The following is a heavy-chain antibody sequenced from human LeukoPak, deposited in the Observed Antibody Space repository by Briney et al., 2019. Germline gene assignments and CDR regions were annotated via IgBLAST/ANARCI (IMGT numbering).Heavy chain of an antibody. V-gene: IGHV3-30*18. CDR2: TSYDGSNR. CDR1: GFTFSSYG. CDR3: AKDHPSSGWYRQYFQH. J-gene: IGHJ1*01. Sequence: PGRSLRLSCAASGFTFSSYGMHWVRQAPGKGLEWVAATSYDGSNRHYADSVKGRFTISRDNSKNTLYLQMNSLRAEDTAVYYCAKDHPSSGWYRQYFQHWGQGTLVTVSS. D-gene: IGHD6-19*01.